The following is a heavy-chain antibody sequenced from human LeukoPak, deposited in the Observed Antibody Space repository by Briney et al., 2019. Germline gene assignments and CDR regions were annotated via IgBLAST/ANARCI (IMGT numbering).Heavy chain of an antibody. CDR3: ARGRPHSSGWVYFDY. D-gene: IGHD6-19*01. V-gene: IGHV3-7*01. CDR2: IKQDGSEK. J-gene: IGHJ4*02. CDR1: GFTFSSYW. Sequence: GGSLRLSCAASGFTFSSYWMSWVRQAPGKGLEWVANIKQDGSEKYYVDSVKGRFTISRDNAKNSLYLQMNSLRADDTAVYYCARGRPHSSGWVYFDYWGQGTLVTVSS.